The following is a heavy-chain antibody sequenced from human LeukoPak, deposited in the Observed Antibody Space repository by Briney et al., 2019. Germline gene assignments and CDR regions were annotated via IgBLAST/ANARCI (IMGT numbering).Heavy chain of an antibody. CDR1: GFTFSDYY. Sequence: PGGSLRLSCAASGFTFSDYYMSWIRQAPGKGLEWISYISVSGSYTNYADSVKGRFTISRDNAKNSLYLQMISLRAEDTAVYYCASCGTPNNYYGYGVDVWGQGTTVIVSS. CDR3: ASCGTPNNYYGYGVDV. D-gene: IGHD1-26*01. CDR2: ISVSGSYT. J-gene: IGHJ6*02. V-gene: IGHV3-11*03.